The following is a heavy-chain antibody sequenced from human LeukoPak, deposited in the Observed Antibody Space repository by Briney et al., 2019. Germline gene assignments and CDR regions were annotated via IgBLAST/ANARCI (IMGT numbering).Heavy chain of an antibody. J-gene: IGHJ4*02. D-gene: IGHD3-3*01. Sequence: GGSLRLSCAASGFTFSSYAMSWVRQAPGEGLEWVSAISGSGGSTYYADSVKGRFTISRDNSKNTLYLQMNSLRAEDTAVYYCAKANYYDFWSGYYPIDYWGQGTLVTVSS. CDR2: ISGSGGST. V-gene: IGHV3-23*01. CDR1: GFTFSSYA. CDR3: AKANYYDFWSGYYPIDY.